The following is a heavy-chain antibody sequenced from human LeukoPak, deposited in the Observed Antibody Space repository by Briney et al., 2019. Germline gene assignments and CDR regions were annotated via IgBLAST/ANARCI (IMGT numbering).Heavy chain of an antibody. CDR1: GLTFSDYY. J-gene: IGHJ4*02. CDR3: ARASYSSRLDF. V-gene: IGHV3-11*04. D-gene: IGHD6-13*01. Sequence: GGSLRLSCAASGLTFSDYYMSWIRQAPGKGLEWVSYISSSGSTIYYADSVKGRFTISRDNAKNSLYLQMNSLRAEDTAVYYCARASYSSRLDFWGQGTLVTVSS. CDR2: ISSSGSTI.